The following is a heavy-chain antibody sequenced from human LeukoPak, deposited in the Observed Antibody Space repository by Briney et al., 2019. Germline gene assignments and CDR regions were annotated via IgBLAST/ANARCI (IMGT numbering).Heavy chain of an antibody. CDR2: INPSSGAT. V-gene: IGHV1-2*02. CDR3: ARVHYDILTGYSYFDY. Sequence: ASMMVSCKASGYTLIGYYIQWVRQDPGQGLEWMGWINPSSGATNYAQRFQGRVTMTRDTSISTAYMELSSLRSDDTAVYYCARVHYDILTGYSYFDYWGQGTLVTVSS. J-gene: IGHJ4*02. CDR1: GYTLIGYY. D-gene: IGHD3-9*01.